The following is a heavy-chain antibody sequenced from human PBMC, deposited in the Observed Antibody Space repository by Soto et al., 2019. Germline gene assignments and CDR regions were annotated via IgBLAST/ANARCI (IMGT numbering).Heavy chain of an antibody. D-gene: IGHD3-10*01. CDR2: IYYSGST. CDR1: GGSISSGGYY. V-gene: IGHV4-31*03. CDR3: ARDLEGSGSYYNRRGGMDV. J-gene: IGHJ6*02. Sequence: QVQLQESGPGLVKPSQTLSLTCTVSGGSISSGGYYWSWIRQHPGKGLEWIGYIYYSGSTYYNPSLKSRVTISVDTSKNQFSLKLSSVTPADTAVYYCARDLEGSGSYYNRRGGMDVWGQGTTVTVSS.